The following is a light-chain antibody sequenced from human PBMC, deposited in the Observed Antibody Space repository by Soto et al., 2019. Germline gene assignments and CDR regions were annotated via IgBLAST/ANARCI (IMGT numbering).Light chain of an antibody. CDR2: AAS. CDR1: QSITSH. CDR3: QQSYSTPLT. V-gene: IGKV1-39*01. Sequence: DIQMTQSPSSLSASVGDRVTITCRASQSITSHLHWYQQKLGKAPKLLIYAASSLQSGVPSRFSGSGSGTDFTLTISSLQPEDFATYYCQQSYSTPLTFGGGTKVDIK. J-gene: IGKJ4*02.